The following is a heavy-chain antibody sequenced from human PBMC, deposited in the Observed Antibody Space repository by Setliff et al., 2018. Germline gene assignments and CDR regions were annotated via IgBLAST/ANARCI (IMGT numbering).Heavy chain of an antibody. D-gene: IGHD5-18*01. Sequence: PGGSLRLSCAASGFTFSRYWMSWVRQAPGKGLEWVANIKQDGSEKYYVDSVKGRFTISRDNAKNSLYLQMNSLRAEDTAVYYCARDVEAYSYGAGWFDPWGQGTLVTVSS. CDR2: IKQDGSEK. V-gene: IGHV3-7*01. CDR1: GFTFSRYW. J-gene: IGHJ5*02. CDR3: ARDVEAYSYGAGWFDP.